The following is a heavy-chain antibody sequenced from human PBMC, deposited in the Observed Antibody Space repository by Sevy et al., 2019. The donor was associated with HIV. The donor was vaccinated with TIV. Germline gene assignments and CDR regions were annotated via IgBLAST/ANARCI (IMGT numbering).Heavy chain of an antibody. CDR2: NYAGGSDI. CDR3: TRLGVAGNMAALFDP. CDR1: GYSFTSYW. D-gene: IGHD3-10*01. Sequence: GESLKISCKGSGYSFTSYWIGWVRQMPGKGLEWMGINYAGGSDIRYSPSFQGQVTISADKSTSTAYLQWSSLKASDTAMYYCTRLGVAGNMAALFDPWGQGTLVTVSS. J-gene: IGHJ5*02. V-gene: IGHV5-51*01.